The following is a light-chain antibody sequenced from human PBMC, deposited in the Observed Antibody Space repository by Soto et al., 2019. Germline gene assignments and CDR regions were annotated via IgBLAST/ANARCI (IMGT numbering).Light chain of an antibody. CDR1: SSDVGGYKY. CDR2: EVN. J-gene: IGLJ1*01. CDR3: ISYAGSTNV. Sequence: QSALTQPPSASGSPGQSVTISCTGTSSDVGGYKYVSWYQQHPGKAPKLIIYEVNKRPSGVPDRYSGSKSGNTASLTVSGLQAEDEADYYCISYAGSTNVFGTGTKSPS. V-gene: IGLV2-8*01.